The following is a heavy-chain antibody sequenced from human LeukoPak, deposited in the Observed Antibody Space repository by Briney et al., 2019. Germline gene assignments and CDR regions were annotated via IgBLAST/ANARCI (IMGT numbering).Heavy chain of an antibody. V-gene: IGHV4-59*02. CDR1: GGSVSDYY. Sequence: SETLSLTCTVSGGSVSDYYWSWIRQSPGKGLEWIGYIYYTGTTSYNPSLRSRVTMSADTSKNQFSLKLSSVTAADTAVYYCARHGYYDDAFDIWGQGTMVTVSS. CDR3: ARHGYYDDAFDI. D-gene: IGHD3-22*01. J-gene: IGHJ3*02. CDR2: IYYTGTT.